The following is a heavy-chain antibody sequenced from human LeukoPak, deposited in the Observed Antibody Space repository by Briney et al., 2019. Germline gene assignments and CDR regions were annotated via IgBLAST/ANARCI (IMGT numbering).Heavy chain of an antibody. J-gene: IGHJ2*01. CDR1: GGSISSYY. CDR2: IYSIGST. D-gene: IGHD3-3*01. V-gene: IGHV4-4*07. CDR3: AREVEMGDFWSGSRGHFDL. Sequence: SETLSLTCTVPGGSISSYYWSWIRPPAGKGLEWIGRIYSIGSTNYNPSLKSRVTMSVDTSKNQFSLKLSSVTAADTAVYYCAREVEMGDFWSGSRGHFDLWGRGTLVTVSS.